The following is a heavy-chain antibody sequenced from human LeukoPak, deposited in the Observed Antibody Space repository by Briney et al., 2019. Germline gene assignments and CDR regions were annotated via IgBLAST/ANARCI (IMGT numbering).Heavy chain of an antibody. CDR1: GYSFNTYW. CDR2: IYPGDSDT. V-gene: IGHV5-51*01. J-gene: IGHJ5*02. Sequence: GESLKISCKGSGYSFNTYWIGWVRRMPGKGLEWMGIIYPGDSDTRYSPSFQGQVTISADKSISTAYLQWSSLKASDTAMYYCARSLFDHGSGPGSSGLNWFDPWGQGTLVTVSS. CDR3: ARSLFDHGSGPGSSGLNWFDP. D-gene: IGHD3-22*01.